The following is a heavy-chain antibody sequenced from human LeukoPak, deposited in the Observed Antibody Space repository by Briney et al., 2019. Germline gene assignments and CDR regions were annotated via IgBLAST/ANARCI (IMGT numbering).Heavy chain of an antibody. D-gene: IGHD3-22*01. CDR1: GFTFSSYA. CDR3: AKTQYYYDSSGYYNSYFDY. J-gene: IGHJ4*02. V-gene: IGHV3-9*03. Sequence: GGSLRLSCAASGFTFSSYAMHWVRQAPGKGLEWVSGISWNSGSIGYADSVKGRFTISRDNAKNSLYLQMNSLRAEDMALYYCAKTQYYYDSSGYYNSYFDYWGQGTLVTVSS. CDR2: ISWNSGSI.